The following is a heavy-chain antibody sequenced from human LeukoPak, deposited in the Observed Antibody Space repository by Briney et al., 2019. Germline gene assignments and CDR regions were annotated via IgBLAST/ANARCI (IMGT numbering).Heavy chain of an antibody. J-gene: IGHJ4*02. CDR3: AREWHSGYADY. Sequence: ASVKVSCKASGYTFTSYGISWVRQAPGQGLEWKGWISAYNGNTYYTQKLQGRVTMTTDASTSTAYMELRSLRSDDTAVYYCAREWHSGYADYWGQGTLVTVSS. D-gene: IGHD3-22*01. CDR1: GYTFTSYG. V-gene: IGHV1-18*01. CDR2: ISAYNGNT.